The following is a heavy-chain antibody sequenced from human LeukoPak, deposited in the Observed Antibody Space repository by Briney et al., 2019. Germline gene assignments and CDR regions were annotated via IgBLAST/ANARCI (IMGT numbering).Heavy chain of an antibody. CDR1: GGSISSGGYY. CDR2: IYYSGST. Sequence: SETLSLTCTVSGGSISSGGYYWSWIRQHPGKGLEWIGYIYYSGSTYYNPSLKSRVTISVDTSKNQFSLKLSSVTAADTAVYYCARVGSKLKGYYVDYWGQGTLVTVSS. CDR3: ARVGSKLKGYYVDY. V-gene: IGHV4-31*03. D-gene: IGHD3-10*02. J-gene: IGHJ4*02.